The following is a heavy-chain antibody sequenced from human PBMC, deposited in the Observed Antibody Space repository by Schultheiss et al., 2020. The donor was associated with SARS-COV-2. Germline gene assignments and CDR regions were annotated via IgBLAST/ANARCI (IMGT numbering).Heavy chain of an antibody. CDR2: IIPILGIA. Sequence: SVKVSCKASGGTFSSYAISWVRQAPGQGLEWMGGIIPILGIANYAQKLQGRVTMTTDTSTSTAYMELRSLRSDDTAVYYCARDITIFGVVMGGMDVWGQGTTVTVSS. CDR1: GGTFSSYA. D-gene: IGHD3-3*01. V-gene: IGHV1-69*10. J-gene: IGHJ6*02. CDR3: ARDITIFGVVMGGMDV.